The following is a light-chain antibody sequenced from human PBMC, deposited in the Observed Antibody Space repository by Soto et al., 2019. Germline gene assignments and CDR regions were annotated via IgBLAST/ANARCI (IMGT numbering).Light chain of an antibody. V-gene: IGLV2-23*01. Sequence: QSVLTQPASVSGSPGQSITISCTGTSSDVGGYNLVSWYQQHPGKAPKPMIYQDNKRPSGVSTRFSGSKSGNTASLTISGLQAEDEADYYCCSYAGSKTYVFGSGTKLTVL. CDR3: CSYAGSKTYV. J-gene: IGLJ1*01. CDR2: QDN. CDR1: SSDVGGYNL.